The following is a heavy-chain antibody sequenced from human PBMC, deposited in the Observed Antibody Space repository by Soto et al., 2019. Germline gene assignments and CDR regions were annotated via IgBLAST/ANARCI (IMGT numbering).Heavy chain of an antibody. D-gene: IGHD6-19*01. V-gene: IGHV1-3*01. CDR3: ARDPEYSSGWFPNDY. CDR1: GYTFTSYA. CDR2: INAGNGNT. J-gene: IGHJ4*02. Sequence: ASVKVSCKASGYTFTSYAMHWVRQAPGQRLEWMGWINAGNGNTKYSQKFQGRVTITRDTSASTAYMELSSLRSEDTAVYYCARDPEYSSGWFPNDYWGQGTLVTVSS.